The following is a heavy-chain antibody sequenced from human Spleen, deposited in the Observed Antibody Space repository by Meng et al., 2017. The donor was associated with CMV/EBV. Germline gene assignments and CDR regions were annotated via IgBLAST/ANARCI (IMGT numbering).Heavy chain of an antibody. Sequence: SGFTFSSYAMHWVRQAPGKGLEWVAVISYDGSNKYYADSVKGRFTISRDNSKDSLYLQMNSLRAEDTAVYYCARLERYYYGSGRWFDPWGQGTLVTVSS. CDR1: GFTFSSYA. CDR2: ISYDGSNK. V-gene: IGHV3-30*04. D-gene: IGHD3-10*01. CDR3: ARLERYYYGSGRWFDP. J-gene: IGHJ5*02.